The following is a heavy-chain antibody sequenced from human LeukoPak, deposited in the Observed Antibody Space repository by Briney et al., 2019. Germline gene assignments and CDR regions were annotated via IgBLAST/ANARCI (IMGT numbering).Heavy chain of an antibody. CDR2: ISSSGSTI. Sequence: GGSLRLSCAASGFTFSSYEMNWVRQAPGKGLEWVSYISSSGSTIYYADSVKGRFTISRDNAKNSLYLQMNSLRAEDTAVYYCARLDYSSGWYVDYWGQGTLVTVSS. CDR3: ARLDYSSGWYVDY. J-gene: IGHJ4*02. CDR1: GFTFSSYE. D-gene: IGHD6-25*01. V-gene: IGHV3-48*03.